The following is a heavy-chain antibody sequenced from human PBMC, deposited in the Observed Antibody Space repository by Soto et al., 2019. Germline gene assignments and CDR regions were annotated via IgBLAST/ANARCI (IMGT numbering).Heavy chain of an antibody. V-gene: IGHV4-34*01. CDR2: INHSGST. D-gene: IGHD4-17*01. CDR3: AREGNYGDYLNWFDP. Sequence: PSETLSLTCAVYGGSFIGYYWSWIRQPPGKGLEWIGEINHSGSTNYNPSLKSRVTISVDTSKNQFSLKLSSVTAADTAVYYCAREGNYGDYLNWFDPWGQGTLVTVSS. J-gene: IGHJ5*02. CDR1: GGSFIGYY.